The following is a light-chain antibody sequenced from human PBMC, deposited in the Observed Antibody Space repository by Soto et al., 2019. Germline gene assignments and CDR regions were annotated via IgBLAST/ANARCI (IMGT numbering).Light chain of an antibody. CDR1: SNDIGAYKY. V-gene: IGLV2-14*01. CDR3: SSFTNTNSLEDWV. CDR2: EVS. J-gene: IGLJ3*02. Sequence: QSALTQPASVSGSPGQSITISCTGSSNDIGAYKYVSWYQQYPGKAPKLIIFEVSNRPSGVSNRFSGSKSGNTASLTIAGLQAEDEADYHCSSFTNTNSLEDWVFGGGTKLTVL.